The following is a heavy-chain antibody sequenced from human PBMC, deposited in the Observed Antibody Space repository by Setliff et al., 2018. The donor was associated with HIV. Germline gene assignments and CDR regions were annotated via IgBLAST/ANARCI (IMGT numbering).Heavy chain of an antibody. J-gene: IGHJ4*02. CDR1: GASISSHY. V-gene: IGHV4-59*11. CDR3: ARDRGRVVGFDY. CDR2: IYYSGTT. D-gene: IGHD3-3*01. Sequence: SETLSLTCTISGASISSHYWSWIRQPPGKGLEWIGYIYYSGTTNYNPSLKSRVTISVDTSKNQFSLKLSSVTAADTAVYYCARDRGRVVGFDYWGQGTLVTAPQ.